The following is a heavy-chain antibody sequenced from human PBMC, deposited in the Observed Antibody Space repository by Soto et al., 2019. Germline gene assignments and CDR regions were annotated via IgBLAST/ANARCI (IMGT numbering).Heavy chain of an antibody. J-gene: IGHJ3*02. Sequence: GASVKVSCKASGYTFTSYGISWVRQAPGQGLEWKGWISAYNGNTNYAQKLQGRVTMTTDTSTSTAYMELRSLRSDDTAVYYCARDTYSSSAPDAFDIWGQGTMVTVSS. D-gene: IGHD6-6*01. V-gene: IGHV1-18*01. CDR1: GYTFTSYG. CDR3: ARDTYSSSAPDAFDI. CDR2: ISAYNGNT.